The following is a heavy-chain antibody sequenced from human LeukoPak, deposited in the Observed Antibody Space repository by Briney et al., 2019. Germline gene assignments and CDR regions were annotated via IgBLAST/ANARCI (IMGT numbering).Heavy chain of an antibody. D-gene: IGHD3-10*01. CDR3: AREGITRVRGCLDY. CDR2: ISRSGGIT. J-gene: IGHJ4*02. Sequence: GGSLRLSCAASRFTFSSHGMNWVRQAPGKGLEWVSGISRSGGITYYTDSVKGRFTISRDNSTNTQSLQMNSLRAEDTAVYYCAREGITRVRGCLDYWGQGTLVTVSS. V-gene: IGHV3-23*01. CDR1: RFTFSSHG.